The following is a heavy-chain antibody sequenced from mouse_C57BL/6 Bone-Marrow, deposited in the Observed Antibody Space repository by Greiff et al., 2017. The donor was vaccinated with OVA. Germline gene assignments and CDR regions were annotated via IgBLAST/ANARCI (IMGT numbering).Heavy chain of an antibody. Sequence: VQLQQPGAELVKPGASVKLSCKASGYTFTSYWMHWVKQRPGQGLEWIGAIYPGNSDTSYNQKFKGKAKLTAVTSASTAYMELSSLTNEDSAVYYCTRGNRAMDYWGQGTSVTVSS. CDR2: IYPGNSDT. CDR1: GYTFTSYW. J-gene: IGHJ4*01. CDR3: TRGNRAMDY. D-gene: IGHD2-1*01. V-gene: IGHV1-5*01.